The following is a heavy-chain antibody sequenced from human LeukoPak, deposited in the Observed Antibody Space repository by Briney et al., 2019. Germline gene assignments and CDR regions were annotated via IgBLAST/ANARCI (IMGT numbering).Heavy chain of an antibody. V-gene: IGHV4-4*07. Sequence: SETLSLTCTVSGGSISGYYWSWLRQPAGKGLEWIGRIHASGITNYNPSLKSRVTMSIDTSKNQFSLNLRSVTAADTAVYYCAKYYDVWSGYYDTWGQGTMVTVS. J-gene: IGHJ3*01. CDR3: AKYYDVWSGYYDT. D-gene: IGHD3-3*01. CDR1: GGSISGYY. CDR2: IHASGIT.